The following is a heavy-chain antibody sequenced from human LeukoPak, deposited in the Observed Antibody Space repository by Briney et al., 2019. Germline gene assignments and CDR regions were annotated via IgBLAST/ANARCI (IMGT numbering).Heavy chain of an antibody. CDR3: ARDAVDTANAV. Sequence: GGSLRLSCAASGFTFTTYWVHWVRQAPGKGLVWVSHINSDGSITSYADSVKGRFTISRDNAKNTLYLQMNSLRAEDTAVYYCARDAVDTANAVWGQGTTVTVSS. CDR1: GFTFTTYW. V-gene: IGHV3-74*01. D-gene: IGHD5-18*01. J-gene: IGHJ6*02. CDR2: INSDGSIT.